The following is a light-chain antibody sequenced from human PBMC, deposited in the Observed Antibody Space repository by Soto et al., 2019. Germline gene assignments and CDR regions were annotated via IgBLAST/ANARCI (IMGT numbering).Light chain of an antibody. CDR1: SSDVCDYNY. CDR3: CSYAGSYTWL. J-gene: IGLJ3*02. Sequence: QSALTQPRSVSGSPGQSVTISCTGTSSDVCDYNYVSWYQQHPGKAPKLLIYAVNMRPSGVPDRFSGSKSGNTASLTISGIQAEDEADYSGCSYAGSYTWLFGGGTKLTVL. V-gene: IGLV2-11*01. CDR2: AVN.